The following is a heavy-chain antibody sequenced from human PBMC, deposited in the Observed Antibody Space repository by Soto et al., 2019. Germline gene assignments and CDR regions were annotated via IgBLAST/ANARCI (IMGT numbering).Heavy chain of an antibody. Sequence: SETLSLTFAVSGGSISSGGYSWSWIRQPPGKGLEWIGYIYHSGSTYYNPSLKSRVTISVDRSKNQFSLKLSSVTAADTAVYYCARENNVLPGGYFDYWGQGTLVTVSS. D-gene: IGHD3-10*01. V-gene: IGHV4-30-2*01. CDR3: ARENNVLPGGYFDY. CDR2: IYHSGST. J-gene: IGHJ4*02. CDR1: GGSISSGGYS.